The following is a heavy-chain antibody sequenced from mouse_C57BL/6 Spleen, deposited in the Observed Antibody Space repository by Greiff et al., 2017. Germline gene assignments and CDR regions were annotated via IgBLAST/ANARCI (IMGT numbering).Heavy chain of an antibody. V-gene: IGHV1-19*01. CDR3: ARGVGMDY. D-gene: IGHD1-1*01. CDR2: INPYNGGT. Sequence: EVKLEESGPVLVKPGASVKMSCKASGYTFTDYYMNWVKQSHGKSLEWIGVINPYNGGTSYNQKFKGKATLTVDKSSSTAYMELNSLTSEDSAVYYCARGVGMDYWGQGTSVTVSS. J-gene: IGHJ4*01. CDR1: GYTFTDYY.